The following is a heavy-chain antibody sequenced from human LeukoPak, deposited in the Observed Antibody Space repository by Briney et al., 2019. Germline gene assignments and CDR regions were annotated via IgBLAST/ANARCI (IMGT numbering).Heavy chain of an antibody. CDR3: AKSPYSSSPQGY. CDR1: GFTFSSYA. Sequence: GGSLRLSCAASGFTFSSYAMSWVRQAPGKGLEWVSAISGGSGSTYYAGSVKGRFTISRDNSKNTLYLQMDSLRAEDTAIYYCAKSPYSSSPQGYWGQGTLVSVSS. J-gene: IGHJ4*02. CDR2: ISGGSGST. D-gene: IGHD6-6*01. V-gene: IGHV3-23*01.